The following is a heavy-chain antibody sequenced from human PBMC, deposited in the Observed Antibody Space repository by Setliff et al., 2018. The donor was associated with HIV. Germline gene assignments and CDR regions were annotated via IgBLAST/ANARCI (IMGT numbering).Heavy chain of an antibody. J-gene: IGHJ6*02. V-gene: IGHV4-59*08. CDR3: ARNFGLSPSGKYYYYYGMDI. D-gene: IGHD3-10*01. CDR2: IYYTGST. Sequence: SETLSLTCTVSGGSISTYFWSWVRQTPGKGLEWIGYIYYTGSTSYNPSLKSRVIMSVDTSRNQFSLKLSSVTAADTAVYYCARNFGLSPSGKYYYYYGMDIWGQGTTVTVSS. CDR1: GGSISTYF.